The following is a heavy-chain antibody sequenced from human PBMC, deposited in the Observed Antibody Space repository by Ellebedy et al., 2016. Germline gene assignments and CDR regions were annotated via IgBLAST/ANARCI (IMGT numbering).Heavy chain of an antibody. J-gene: IGHJ4*02. V-gene: IGHV3-66*01. Sequence: GGSLRLSCAASGFTVSNHYMSWVRQAPGKGLEWVSVIYSGGSTYYADSVKGRFTISRDNSKNTLYLQMNSLGAEDTAVYYCARARNTYGGYLPLAYWGQGTLVTVSS. CDR1: GFTVSNHY. CDR3: ARARNTYGGYLPLAY. D-gene: IGHD5-12*01. CDR2: IYSGGST.